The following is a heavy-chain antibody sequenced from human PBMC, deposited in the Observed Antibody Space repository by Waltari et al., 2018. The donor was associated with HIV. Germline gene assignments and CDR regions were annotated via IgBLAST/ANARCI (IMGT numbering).Heavy chain of an antibody. V-gene: IGHV1-69*01. CDR1: GGTFSSYA. CDR3: ARSYSGSYYVWFDP. Sequence: QVQLVQSAAEVKKPGSSVKVSCKAVGGTFSSYAISWVRTAPGQGLEWMGGIIPIFGTANYAQKFQGRVTITADESTSTAYMELSSLRSEDTAVYYCARSYSGSYYVWFDPWGQGTLVTVSS. D-gene: IGHD1-26*01. J-gene: IGHJ5*02. CDR2: IIPIFGTA.